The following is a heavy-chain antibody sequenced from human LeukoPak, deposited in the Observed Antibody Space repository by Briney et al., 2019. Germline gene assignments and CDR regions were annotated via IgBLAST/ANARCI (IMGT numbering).Heavy chain of an antibody. CDR3: AKGGDSYSSSWYGDY. CDR1: GFTFDDYA. CDR2: ISWNSGSI. J-gene: IGHJ4*02. D-gene: IGHD6-13*01. V-gene: IGHV3-9*03. Sequence: GRSLRLSCAASGFTFDDYAMHWVRQAPGKGLEWVSGISWNSGSIGYADSVKGRFTFSRDNAKNSLYLQMNSLRAEDMALYYCAKGGDSYSSSWYGDYWGQGTLVTVSS.